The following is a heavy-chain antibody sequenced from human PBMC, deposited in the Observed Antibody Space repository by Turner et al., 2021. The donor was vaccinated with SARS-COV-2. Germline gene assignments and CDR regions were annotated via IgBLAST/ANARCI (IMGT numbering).Heavy chain of an antibody. V-gene: IGHV3-74*01. CDR3: ASEVGYYGSGSTNWFDP. J-gene: IGHJ5*02. CDR1: GFTFSSYW. D-gene: IGHD3-10*01. Sequence: EVQLVESGGGLVQPGGSLRLSCAASGFTFSSYWMHWVRQAPGKGLVWDSRINSDGSSTSYADSVKGRFTISRDNAKNTLYLQMNSLRAEDTAVYYCASEVGYYGSGSTNWFDPWGQGTLVTVSS. CDR2: INSDGSST.